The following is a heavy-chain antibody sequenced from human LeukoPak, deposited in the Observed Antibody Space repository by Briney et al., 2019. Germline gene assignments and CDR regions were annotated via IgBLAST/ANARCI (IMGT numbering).Heavy chain of an antibody. V-gene: IGHV3-23*01. CDR3: AKDNADYPIYYFDS. J-gene: IGHJ4*02. D-gene: IGHD3-16*01. CDR1: GFTFSTYA. CDR2: ISASGGGK. Sequence: GGSLRLSCAASGFTFSTYAMNWVRQAPGKGLEWVSGISASGGGKFYADSVKGRFTISRDKSKSTVSLQMNSLRAEDAAVYYCAKDNADYPIYYFDSWGQGILVNVSS.